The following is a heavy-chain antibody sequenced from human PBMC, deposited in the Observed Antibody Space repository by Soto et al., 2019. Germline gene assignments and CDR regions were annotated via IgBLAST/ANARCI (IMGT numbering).Heavy chain of an antibody. CDR3: AKEGDLIGYNYGSCFDY. Sequence: PGGSLRLSCAASGFSFSDYSMSWVRQAPGKGLEWVSAITGSGGSTYYADSVKGRFTISRDNSKNTLYLQMNSLRAEDTAVYYCAKEGDLIGYNYGSCFDYWGQGTLVTVSS. J-gene: IGHJ4*02. CDR1: GFSFSDYS. CDR2: ITGSGGST. V-gene: IGHV3-23*01. D-gene: IGHD5-18*01.